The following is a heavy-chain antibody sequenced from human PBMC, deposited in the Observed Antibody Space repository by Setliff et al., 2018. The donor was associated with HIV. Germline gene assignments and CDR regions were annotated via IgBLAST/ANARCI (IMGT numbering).Heavy chain of an antibody. CDR3: VKGQFLEWFNWFDP. D-gene: IGHD3-3*01. J-gene: IGHJ5*02. CDR1: GGSISSDSYY. CDR2: ITASGNT. Sequence: SETLSLTCTVSGGSISSDSYYWSWIRQPAGKGLEWIGRITASGNTNYNPSLKSRVTISLDTSENQFSLDLSSVTAADTAVYYCVKGQFLEWFNWFDPWGQGTLVTVSS. V-gene: IGHV4-61*02.